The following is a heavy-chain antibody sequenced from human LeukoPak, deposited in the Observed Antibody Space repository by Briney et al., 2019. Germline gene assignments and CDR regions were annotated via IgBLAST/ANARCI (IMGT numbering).Heavy chain of an antibody. Sequence: GRSLRLSCAASGFTFSGYGMHWVRQAPGKGLEWVAVIWYDGSNKYYADSVKGRFTISRDNSKNTLYLQMNSLRAEDTAVYYCARGSGYPSGDNWFDPWGQGTLVTVSS. CDR1: GFTFSGYG. CDR2: IWYDGSNK. J-gene: IGHJ5*02. D-gene: IGHD3-22*01. V-gene: IGHV3-33*01. CDR3: ARGSGYPSGDNWFDP.